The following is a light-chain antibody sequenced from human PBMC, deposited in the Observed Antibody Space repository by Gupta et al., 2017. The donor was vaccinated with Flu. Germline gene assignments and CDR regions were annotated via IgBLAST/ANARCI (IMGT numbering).Light chain of an antibody. CDR3: HQYYSTLWT. V-gene: IGKV4-1*01. CDR1: QSVLYSSNNKNY. Sequence: DIVLTQSPYSLALSLGERATITCKSSQSVLYSSNNKNYLSWYQQKPGQPPKLLIYWASARESGVPDRFSGSGSGTDFTLTISSLQAEDVAVYYCHQYYSTLWTFGQGTKLEIK. J-gene: IGKJ2*02. CDR2: WAS.